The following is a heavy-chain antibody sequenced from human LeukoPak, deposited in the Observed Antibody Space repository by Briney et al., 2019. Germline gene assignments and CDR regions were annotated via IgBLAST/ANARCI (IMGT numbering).Heavy chain of an antibody. CDR3: AKVSGGYPAGYFDY. V-gene: IGHV3-23*01. D-gene: IGHD1-26*01. J-gene: IGHJ4*02. CDR1: GFTFSSYA. Sequence: PGGSLRLSCAASGFTFSSYAMSWVRQAPGKGLEWVSAISDSGGSTYYADSVKGRFTISRDNSKNTLYLQMNSLRAEDTAVYYCAKVSGGYPAGYFDYWGQGTLVTVSS. CDR2: ISDSGGST.